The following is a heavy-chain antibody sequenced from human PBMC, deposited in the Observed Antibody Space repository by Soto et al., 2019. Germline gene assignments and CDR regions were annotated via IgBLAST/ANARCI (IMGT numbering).Heavy chain of an antibody. CDR2: INSDVSIT. CDR3: ARGLRGYNGMDV. Sequence: PGGSLRLSCAASGFTFSSYWMHWVRQAPGKGLVWVSRINSDVSITNYADSVKGRFTISRDNAKNTLYLQMNSLRAEDTAVYYCARGLRGYNGMDVWGQGTTVTVSS. V-gene: IGHV3-74*01. D-gene: IGHD6-13*01. CDR1: GFTFSSYW. J-gene: IGHJ6*02.